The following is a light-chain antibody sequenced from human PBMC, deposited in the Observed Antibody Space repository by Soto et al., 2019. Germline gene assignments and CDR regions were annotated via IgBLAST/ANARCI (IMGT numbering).Light chain of an antibody. Sequence: QSVLTHPASVSGSPGQSITISCTGTSSDVGGYNYVSWYQHHPGKAPKLMIYDVSNRPSGVSNRFSGSKSGNTASLIISGLQAEDEADYYCSSYTSSSTLSTYVFGTGTKATVL. V-gene: IGLV2-14*03. CDR2: DVS. J-gene: IGLJ1*01. CDR3: SSYTSSSTLSTYV. CDR1: SSDVGGYNY.